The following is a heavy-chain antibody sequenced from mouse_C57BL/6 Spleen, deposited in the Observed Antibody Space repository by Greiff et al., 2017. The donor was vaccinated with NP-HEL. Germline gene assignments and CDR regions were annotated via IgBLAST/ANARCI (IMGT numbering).Heavy chain of an antibody. CDR1: GFTFSSYA. CDR3: ARDPSIYYDSQDY. D-gene: IGHD2-4*01. CDR2: ISDGGSYT. Sequence: EVKLMESGGGLVKPGGSLKLSCAASGFTFSSYAMSWVRQTPEKRLEWVATISDGGSYTYYPDNVKGRFTISRDNAKNNLYMQMSHLKSEDTAMYYCARDPSIYYDSQDYWGQGTSVTVSS. V-gene: IGHV5-4*01. J-gene: IGHJ4*01.